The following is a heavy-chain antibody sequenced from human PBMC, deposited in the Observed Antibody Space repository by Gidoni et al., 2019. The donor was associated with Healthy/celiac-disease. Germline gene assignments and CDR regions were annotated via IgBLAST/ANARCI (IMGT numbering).Heavy chain of an antibody. CDR1: GFTFSSYA. V-gene: IGHV3-23*01. CDR3: AKAPWLMVRSYFDY. D-gene: IGHD3-10*01. CDR2: ISGSGGST. J-gene: IGHJ4*02. Sequence: VQLLESGGGLVQPGGSLRLSCAASGFTFSSYAMCWVRQAPGQGLGWVSAISGSGGSTYYADSVKSRFTISRDNSKNTLYLQMNSLRAEDTAVYYCAKAPWLMVRSYFDYWGQGTLVTVSS.